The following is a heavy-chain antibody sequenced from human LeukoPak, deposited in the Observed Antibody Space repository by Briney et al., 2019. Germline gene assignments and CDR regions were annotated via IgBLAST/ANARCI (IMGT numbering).Heavy chain of an antibody. V-gene: IGHV1-18*04. CDR3: ARDVGSGWYVYYYYYMDV. CDR1: GYTFTSYY. Sequence: ASVKVSCKASGYTFTSYYMHWVRQAPGQGLEWMGWISAYNGNTNYAQKLQGRVTMTTDTSTSTAYMELRSLRSDDTAVYYCARDVGSGWYVYYYYYMDVWGKGTTVTVSS. J-gene: IGHJ6*03. D-gene: IGHD6-19*01. CDR2: ISAYNGNT.